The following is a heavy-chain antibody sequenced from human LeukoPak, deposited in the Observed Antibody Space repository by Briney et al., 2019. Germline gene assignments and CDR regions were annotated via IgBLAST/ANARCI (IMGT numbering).Heavy chain of an antibody. Sequence: SETLSLTCTVSGGSISSYYWSWIRQPPGKGLEWIGYIYYSGSTNYNPSLKSRVTISVDTSKNQFSLKLSSVTAADTAVYYCAREAGDRLDPWGQGTLVTVSS. CDR3: AREAGDRLDP. D-gene: IGHD7-27*01. CDR2: IYYSGST. CDR1: GGSISSYY. V-gene: IGHV4-59*01. J-gene: IGHJ5*02.